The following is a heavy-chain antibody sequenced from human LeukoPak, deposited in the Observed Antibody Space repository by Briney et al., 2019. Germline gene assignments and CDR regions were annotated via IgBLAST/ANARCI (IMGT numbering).Heavy chain of an antibody. D-gene: IGHD3-10*01. V-gene: IGHV4-39*01. J-gene: IGHJ6*03. CDR2: IYYNGST. CDR1: GGSISTSSYY. Sequence: SEALSLTCTVSGGSISTSSYYWGWIRQPPGKGLQWIGSIYYNGSTYYNPSLKSRVIISVDTSKNQFSLKLSSVTAADTAVYYCARHKMVRGIGYYYYMDVWGKGTTVTISS. CDR3: ARHKMVRGIGYYYYMDV.